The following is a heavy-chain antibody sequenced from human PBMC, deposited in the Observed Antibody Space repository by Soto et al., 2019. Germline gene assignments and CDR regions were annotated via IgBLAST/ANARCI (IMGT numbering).Heavy chain of an antibody. Sequence: QVQLVQSGAEVKKPGSSVKVSCKASGGTFSSYAISWVRQAPGQGLEWMGGIIPIFGTANYAQKFQGRVTITADESTSTAXXEXSXXRSEETAVYYCARWRGLGYCSGGSCYSGGNNWFDPWGQGTLVTVSS. J-gene: IGHJ5*02. CDR1: GGTFSSYA. CDR2: IIPIFGTA. D-gene: IGHD2-15*01. CDR3: ARWRGLGYCSGGSCYSGGNNWFDP. V-gene: IGHV1-69*12.